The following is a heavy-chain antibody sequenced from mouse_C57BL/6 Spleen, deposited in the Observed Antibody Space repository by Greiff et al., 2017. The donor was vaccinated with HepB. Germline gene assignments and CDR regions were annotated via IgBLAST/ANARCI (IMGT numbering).Heavy chain of an antibody. D-gene: IGHD6-1*01. J-gene: IGHJ3*01. Sequence: VQLQQSGAELVRPGASVKLSCTASGFNIKDDYMHWVKQRPEQGLEWIGWINPENGDTEYASKFQGKATITADTSSNTAYLQLSSLTSEDTAVYYDTVSSLAYWGQGTLVTVSA. CDR3: TVSSLAY. CDR1: GFNIKDDY. CDR2: INPENGDT. V-gene: IGHV14-4*01.